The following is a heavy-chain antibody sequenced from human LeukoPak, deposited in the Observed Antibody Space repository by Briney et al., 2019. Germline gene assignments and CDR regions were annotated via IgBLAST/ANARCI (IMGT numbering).Heavy chain of an antibody. V-gene: IGHV3-7*01. J-gene: IGHJ6*04. CDR3: AELGITMIGGV. Sequence: GGSLRLSCAASGFTFTNNWMTWVRQAPGKGLEWVANIKQDDSEKYYVDSVKGRFTISGDNFKNTLFLQMNSLRAEDTAVYYCAELGITMIGGVWGKGTTVTISS. CDR1: GFTFTNNW. D-gene: IGHD3-10*02. CDR2: IKQDDSEK.